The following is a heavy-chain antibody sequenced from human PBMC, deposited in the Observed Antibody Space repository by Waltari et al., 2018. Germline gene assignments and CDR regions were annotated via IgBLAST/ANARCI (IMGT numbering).Heavy chain of an antibody. J-gene: IGHJ5*02. D-gene: IGHD1-20*01. CDR1: GGSLSSTTW. Sequence: QVQLQESGPGLVKPSGTLSLTCAVSGGSLSSTTWWTWVRQPPGKGLEWIGEISHTGSTDYNLSLKSRVTISVDNSKNQFSLKLNSVTAADTAVYYCARARYFGSLFAWFDPWGQGTLVNVSS. CDR3: ARARYFGSLFAWFDP. CDR2: ISHTGST. V-gene: IGHV4-4*02.